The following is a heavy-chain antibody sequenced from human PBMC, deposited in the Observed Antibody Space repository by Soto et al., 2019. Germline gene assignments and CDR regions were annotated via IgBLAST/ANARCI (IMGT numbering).Heavy chain of an antibody. Sequence: ASVKVSCKASGYTFTDHFIHWVRQAPGQGLEWMGWINPNSGGTNYEQIFQGWVTMTRDTSISTAYMELSRLRSDDTALYYCARGYCTGGSCHFDYWGQGTLVTVSS. CDR2: INPNSGGT. D-gene: IGHD2-15*01. V-gene: IGHV1-2*04. CDR3: ARGYCTGGSCHFDY. CDR1: GYTFTDHF. J-gene: IGHJ4*02.